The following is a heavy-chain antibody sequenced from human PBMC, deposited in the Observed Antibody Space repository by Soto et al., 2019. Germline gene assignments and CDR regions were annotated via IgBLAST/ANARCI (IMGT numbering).Heavy chain of an antibody. CDR1: GFTFSSYG. D-gene: IGHD3-22*01. V-gene: IGHV3-30-3*01. J-gene: IGHJ4*02. Sequence: GGSLRLSCAASGFTFSSYGVHWVRQAPGKGLEWVTVMSYDGSNKYHADSVKGRFTLSRDNSKNTLYLQMNSLRAEDTAVYYRARDGYYYDSSGDSYYFDYWGQGTLVTVSS. CDR3: ARDGYYYDSSGDSYYFDY. CDR2: MSYDGSNK.